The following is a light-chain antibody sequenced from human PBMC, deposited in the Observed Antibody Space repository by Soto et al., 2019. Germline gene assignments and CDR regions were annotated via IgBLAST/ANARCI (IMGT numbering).Light chain of an antibody. CDR1: QSISNY. Sequence: DIQMTQSPSSLSASVGDRVTITCRASQSISNYLNWYHQKPGKAPILSIHGASTLQSGGPSRFSGSASGTDFTLTISSLQPENFATYCCQPGYRIVSWTFGPGTKVDIQ. CDR2: GAS. J-gene: IGKJ3*01. CDR3: QPGYRIVSWT. V-gene: IGKV1-39*01.